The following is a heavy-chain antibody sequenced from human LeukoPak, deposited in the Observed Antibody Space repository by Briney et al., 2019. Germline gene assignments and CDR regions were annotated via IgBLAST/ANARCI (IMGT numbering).Heavy chain of an antibody. V-gene: IGHV1-69*13. CDR3: ATLRKYSSSRYIWFDP. D-gene: IGHD6-13*01. CDR1: GGTFSSYA. J-gene: IGHJ5*02. Sequence: ASVKVSCKASGGTFSSYAISWVRQAPGQGLEWMGGIIPIFGTANYAQKFQGRVTITADESTSTAYMELSSLRSEDTAVYYCATLRKYSSSRYIWFDPWGQGTLVTVSS. CDR2: IIPIFGTA.